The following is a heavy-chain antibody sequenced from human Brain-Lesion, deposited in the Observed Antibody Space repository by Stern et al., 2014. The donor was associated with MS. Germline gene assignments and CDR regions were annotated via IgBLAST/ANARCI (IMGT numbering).Heavy chain of an antibody. CDR3: ARHDSVPRPSQLYSARDRGPGYFDY. CDR1: GGSISSSTYY. V-gene: IGHV4-39*01. CDR2: IYYSGFT. Sequence: QLVESGPGLVKPSETLSLTCTVSGGSISSSTYYWAWIRQPPGKGLEGIGNIYYSGFTYYNPSLKGRVTISVDMSKNQFSLKLSSVPAADTAIYYCARHDSVPRPSQLYSARDRGPGYFDYWGQGTLVTVSS. D-gene: IGHD1-26*01. J-gene: IGHJ4*02.